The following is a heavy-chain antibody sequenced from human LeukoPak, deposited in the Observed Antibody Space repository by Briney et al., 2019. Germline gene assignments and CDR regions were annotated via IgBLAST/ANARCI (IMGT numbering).Heavy chain of an antibody. Sequence: GGSLRLSCAASGFSFSVYWMHWVRQGPGQGLVWVSRINSDGSNTHYADSVKGRFTISRDNAKNTLYLQMNSLRAEDTAVYYCARIYDSSGYVFDSWGQGTLVTVSS. CDR2: INSDGSNT. D-gene: IGHD3-22*01. CDR1: GFSFSVYW. V-gene: IGHV3-74*01. J-gene: IGHJ4*02. CDR3: ARIYDSSGYVFDS.